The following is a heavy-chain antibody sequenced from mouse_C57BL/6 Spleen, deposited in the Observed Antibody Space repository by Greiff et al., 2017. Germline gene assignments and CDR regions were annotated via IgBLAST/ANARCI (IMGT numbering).Heavy chain of an antibody. CDR3: ARTIYYDYDDAMDY. Sequence: QVQLQQSGAELMKPGASVKLSCKATGYTFTGYWIEWVKQRPGHGLEWIGEILPGSGSTNNNEKFKGKATFTADTSSNTAYMQISSLTTEDSAIDYCARTIYYDYDDAMDYWGQGTTVTVSS. CDR1: GYTFTGYW. V-gene: IGHV1-9*01. CDR2: ILPGSGST. D-gene: IGHD2-4*01. J-gene: IGHJ4*01.